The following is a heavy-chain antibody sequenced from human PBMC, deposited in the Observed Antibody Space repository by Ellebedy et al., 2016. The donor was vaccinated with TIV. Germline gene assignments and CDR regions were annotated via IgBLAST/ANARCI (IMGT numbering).Heavy chain of an antibody. CDR2: ISYDGSNK. V-gene: IGHV3-30-3*01. CDR3: AKGVGSLPGSRSYYYFDC. CDR1: GFTFSSYA. D-gene: IGHD3-10*01. Sequence: GESLKISXAASGFTFSSYAMHWVRQAPGKGLEWVAVISYDGSNKYYADSVKGRFTISRDNSKNTLYLEMNSLRAEDTAVYYCAKGVGSLPGSRSYYYFDCWGQGTLVTVSS. J-gene: IGHJ4*02.